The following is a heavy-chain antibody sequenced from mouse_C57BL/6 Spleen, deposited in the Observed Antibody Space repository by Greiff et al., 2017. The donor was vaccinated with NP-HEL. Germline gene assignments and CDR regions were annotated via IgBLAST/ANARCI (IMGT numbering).Heavy chain of an antibody. Sequence: QVQLKESGPGLVAPSQSLSITCTVSGFSLTSYGVHWVRQPPGKGLEWLVVICSDGSTTYNSALKSRLSISKDNSKSQVFLKMNSLQTDDTAMYYCARHEDGYAWFAYWGQGTLVTVSA. J-gene: IGHJ3*01. CDR2: ICSDGST. D-gene: IGHD2-2*01. CDR1: GFSLTSYG. V-gene: IGHV2-6-1*01. CDR3: ARHEDGYAWFAY.